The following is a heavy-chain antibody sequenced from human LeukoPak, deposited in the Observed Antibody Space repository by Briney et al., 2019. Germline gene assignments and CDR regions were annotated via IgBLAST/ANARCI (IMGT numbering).Heavy chain of an antibody. CDR1: GGSISSSSYY. J-gene: IGHJ4*02. Sequence: PSETLSLTCTVSGGSISSSSYYWSWIRQPAGKGLEWIGRIYTSGSTNYNPSLKSRVTISVDTSKNQFSLKLSSVTAADTAVYYCARGGITGKIDYWGQGTLVTVSS. V-gene: IGHV4-61*02. CDR2: IYTSGST. CDR3: ARGGITGKIDY. D-gene: IGHD1-20*01.